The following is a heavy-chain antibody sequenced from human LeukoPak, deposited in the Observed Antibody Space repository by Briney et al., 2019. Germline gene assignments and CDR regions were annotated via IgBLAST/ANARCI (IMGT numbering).Heavy chain of an antibody. V-gene: IGHV3-33*01. D-gene: IGHD6-6*01. Sequence: GGSLRLSCAASGFTFSSYGMHWVRQAPGKGLEWVAVIWYDGSDKVYADSVKGRFTISRDNSKNTLYLQMDSLRAEDTALYYCARGWGQLAAGLDCWGQGTLVTVSS. CDR3: ARGWGQLAAGLDC. CDR2: IWYDGSDK. J-gene: IGHJ4*02. CDR1: GFTFSSYG.